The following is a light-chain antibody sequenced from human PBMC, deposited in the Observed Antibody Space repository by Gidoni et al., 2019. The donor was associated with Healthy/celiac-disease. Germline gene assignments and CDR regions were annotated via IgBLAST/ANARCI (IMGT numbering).Light chain of an antibody. CDR1: QSISSY. J-gene: IGKJ4*01. V-gene: IGKV1-39*01. CDR2: AAS. Sequence: DIQMTQSPSSLSASVGDRVSITCRASQSISSYLNWYQQKPGKAPKLLIYAASSLQSGVPSRFSGSGSAGDFTLTISSLQPEDFATYYCRQSYSTPRTFGGGTKVEIK. CDR3: RQSYSTPRT.